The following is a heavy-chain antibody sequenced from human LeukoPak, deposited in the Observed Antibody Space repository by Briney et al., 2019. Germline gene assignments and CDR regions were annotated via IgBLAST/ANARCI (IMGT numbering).Heavy chain of an antibody. CDR1: GGTFTSYA. Sequence: SVKVSCKTSGGTFTSYAISWVRQAPGQGLEWMGGIIPIFGTANYAQKFQGRVTITADESTSTAYMELSSLRSEDTAVYYCARDRRWRPRESPFFDYWGQGTLVTVSS. CDR2: IIPIFGTA. J-gene: IGHJ4*02. V-gene: IGHV1-69*13. D-gene: IGHD5-24*01. CDR3: ARDRRWRPRESPFFDY.